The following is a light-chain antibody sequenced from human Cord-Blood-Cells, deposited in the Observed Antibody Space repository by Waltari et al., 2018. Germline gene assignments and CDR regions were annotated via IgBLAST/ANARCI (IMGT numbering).Light chain of an antibody. J-gene: IGKJ4*01. CDR2: DAS. CDR3: QQYDNLLT. CDR1: QDISNY. Sequence: DIQMTQSPSSLSASVGDRVTITCQASQDISNYLNWYQQKPGKAPKLLIYDASNLETVVPSRSSGSGTGTDFTVTISTLQPQDSATYYCQQYDNLLTIGGGTKVEIK. V-gene: IGKV1-33*01.